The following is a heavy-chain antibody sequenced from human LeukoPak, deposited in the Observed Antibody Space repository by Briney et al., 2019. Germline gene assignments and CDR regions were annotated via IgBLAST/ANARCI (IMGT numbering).Heavy chain of an antibody. CDR3: ASRAAASYHFDY. J-gene: IGHJ4*02. V-gene: IGHV1-46*01. Sequence: ASVKVSCKASGYTFTSYYMYWVRQAPGQGLEWMGIINPSGGSTSYAQKSQGRVTMARDTSTSTVYMELSSLRSEDTAVYYCASRAAASYHFDYWGQGTLVTVSS. CDR2: INPSGGST. D-gene: IGHD6-13*01. CDR1: GYTFTSYY.